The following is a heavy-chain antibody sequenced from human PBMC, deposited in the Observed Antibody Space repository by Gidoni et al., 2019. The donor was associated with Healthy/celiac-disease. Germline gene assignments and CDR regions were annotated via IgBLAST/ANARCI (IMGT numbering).Heavy chain of an antibody. V-gene: IGHV1-2*02. CDR1: GYTFTGYY. CDR2: INPNSGGT. Sequence: QVQLVQSGAEVKKPGASVQVCCKASGYTFTGYYMHWVLQAPGPGLEWMGWINPNSGGTNYAQKFQGRVTMTRDTSISTAYMELSRLRSDDTAVYYCARDLERGYSYGYYDYWGQGTLVTVSS. CDR3: ARDLERGYSYGYYDY. D-gene: IGHD5-18*01. J-gene: IGHJ4*02.